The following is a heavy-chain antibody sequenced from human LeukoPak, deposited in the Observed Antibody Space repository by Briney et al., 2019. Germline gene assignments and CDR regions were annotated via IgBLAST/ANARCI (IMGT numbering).Heavy chain of an antibody. CDR1: GFTFSSYG. CDR2: VSYDGSNK. D-gene: IGHD3-3*01. CDR3: AKEDNFYDFWSGYYTPKPVDY. Sequence: PGGSLRLSCAASGFTFSSYGMHWVRQAPGKGLEWVAVVSYDGSNKYYADSVKGRFTISRDNSKNTLYLQMNSLRAEDTAVYYCAKEDNFYDFWSGYYTPKPVDYWGQGTLVTVSS. V-gene: IGHV3-30*18. J-gene: IGHJ4*02.